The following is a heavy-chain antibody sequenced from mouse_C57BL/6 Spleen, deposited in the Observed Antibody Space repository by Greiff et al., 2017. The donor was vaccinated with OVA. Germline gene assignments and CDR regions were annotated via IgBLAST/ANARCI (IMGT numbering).Heavy chain of an antibody. CDR3: ARGGGSSYWYFDV. V-gene: IGHV1-50*01. D-gene: IGHD1-1*01. CDR1: GYTFTSYW. CDR2: IDPSDSYT. Sequence: QVQLQQPGAELVKPGASVKLSCKASGYTFTSYWMQWVKQRPGQGLEWIGEIDPSDSYTNYNQKFKGKATLTVDTSSSTAYMQLSSLTSEDSAVYYCARGGGSSYWYFDVWGTGTTVTVSS. J-gene: IGHJ1*03.